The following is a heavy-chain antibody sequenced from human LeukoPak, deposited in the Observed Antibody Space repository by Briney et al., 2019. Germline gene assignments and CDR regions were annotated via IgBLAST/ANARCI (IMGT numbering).Heavy chain of an antibody. CDR3: ARISRLGELSLSGRNNWFDP. D-gene: IGHD3-16*02. CDR2: INPDSGGT. CDR1: GYTFTGYY. J-gene: IGHJ5*02. Sequence: ASVKVSCKASGYTFTGYYMHWVRQAPGQGLEWVGWINPDSGGTNYAQKFQGRVTMTRDMSTSTVYMELSSLRSEDTAVYYCARISRLGELSLSGRNNWFDPWGQGTLVTVSS. V-gene: IGHV1-2*02.